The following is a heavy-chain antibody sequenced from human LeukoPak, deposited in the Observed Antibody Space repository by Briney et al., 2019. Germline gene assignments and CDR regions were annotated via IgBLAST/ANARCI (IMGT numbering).Heavy chain of an antibody. J-gene: IGHJ5*02. CDR3: ASYGDFWGWFDP. D-gene: IGHD4-17*01. V-gene: IGHV3-48*01. CDR1: GFTFSSYS. Sequence: GGSLRLSCAAPGFTFSSYSMNWVRQAPGKGLEWVSYISSSSSTIYYADSVKGRFTISRDNAKNSLYPQMNSLRAEDTAVYYCASYGDFWGWFDPWGQGTLVTVSS. CDR2: ISSSSSTI.